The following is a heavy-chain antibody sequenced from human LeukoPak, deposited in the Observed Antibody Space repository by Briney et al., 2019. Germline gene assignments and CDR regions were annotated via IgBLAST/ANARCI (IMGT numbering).Heavy chain of an antibody. CDR3: ASGSGSYSSY. D-gene: IGHD1-26*01. CDR1: GYTFTSYG. CDR2: ISAYNGNT. J-gene: IGHJ4*02. Sequence: EASVTVSCKASGYTFTSYGISWVRQAPGQGLGWMGWISAYNGNTNYAQKLQGRVTMTTDTSTSTAYMELRSLRSDDTAVYYCASGSGSYSSYWGQGTLVTVSS. V-gene: IGHV1-18*01.